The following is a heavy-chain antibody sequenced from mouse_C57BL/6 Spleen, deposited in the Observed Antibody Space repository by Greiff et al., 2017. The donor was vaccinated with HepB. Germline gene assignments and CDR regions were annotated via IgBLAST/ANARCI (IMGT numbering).Heavy chain of an antibody. D-gene: IGHD3-3*01. V-gene: IGHV5-9-1*02. CDR2: ISSGGDYI. CDR3: TRAAVYYAMDY. J-gene: IGHJ4*01. Sequence: EVQVVESGEGLVKPGGSLKLSCAASGFTFSSYAMSWVRQTPEKRLEGVAYISSGGDYIYYADTVKGRFTISRDNARNTLYLQMSSLKSEDTAMYYCTRAAVYYAMDYWGQGTSVTVSS. CDR1: GFTFSSYA.